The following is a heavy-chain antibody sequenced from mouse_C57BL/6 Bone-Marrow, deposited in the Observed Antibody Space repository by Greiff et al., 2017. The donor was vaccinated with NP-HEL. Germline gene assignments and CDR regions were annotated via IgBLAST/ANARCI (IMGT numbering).Heavy chain of an antibody. CDR3: ARSLIYYYGSSYWYFDV. V-gene: IGHV5-4*01. D-gene: IGHD1-1*01. Sequence: EVQGVESGGGLVKPGGSLKLSCAASGFTFSSYAMSWVRQTPEKRLEWVATISDGGSYTYYLDNVKGRFTISRDNAKNNLYLQMSHLKSEDTAMYYCARSLIYYYGSSYWYFDVWGTGTTVTVSS. CDR2: ISDGGSYT. J-gene: IGHJ1*03. CDR1: GFTFSSYA.